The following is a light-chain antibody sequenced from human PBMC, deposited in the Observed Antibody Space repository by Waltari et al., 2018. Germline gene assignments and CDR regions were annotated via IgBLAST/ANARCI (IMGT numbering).Light chain of an antibody. J-gene: IGKJ2*03. CDR2: ASS. V-gene: IGKV1-6*01. CDR1: QNIYSN. CDR3: QHYYDNPYS. Sequence: IQMTQSPSALSASVGDRVTISCRASQNIYSNLAWYQQKPGKAPKLLIYASSSLQSGIPSRFSGSGSGTDFTLTISSLQPEDSAAYYCQHYYDNPYSFGQGTKVEIK.